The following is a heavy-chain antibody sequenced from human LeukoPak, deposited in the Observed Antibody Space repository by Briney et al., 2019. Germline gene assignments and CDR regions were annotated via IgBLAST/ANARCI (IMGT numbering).Heavy chain of an antibody. V-gene: IGHV3-74*01. CDR2: ISNDGGYI. D-gene: IGHD3-9*01. Sequence: GGSLRLSCAASGFIFSSWWMLWFRQSPGKGPESASHISNDGGYIVYADSVRGRFTISRDNARNTLYLQMNSLRPDDTGVYYCATFGIDWSLSYWGQGALVTVSS. CDR3: ATFGIDWSLSY. J-gene: IGHJ4*02. CDR1: GFIFSSWW.